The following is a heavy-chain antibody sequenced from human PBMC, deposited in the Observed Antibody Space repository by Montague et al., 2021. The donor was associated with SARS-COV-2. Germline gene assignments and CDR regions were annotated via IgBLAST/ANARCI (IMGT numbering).Heavy chain of an antibody. CDR2: IYYSGST. Sequence: SETLSLTRSVSGGSFSSSSYYWGWIRQPPGKGLEWIRYIYYSGSTYYXPSLKSRVTISVDTSKNQFSLRLSSVTAADTAVYYCAGEIVVVTQTYHYGMDVWGQGTTVTVSS. CDR1: GGSFSSSSYY. J-gene: IGHJ6*02. D-gene: IGHD3-22*01. V-gene: IGHV4-39*07. CDR3: AGEIVVVTQTYHYGMDV.